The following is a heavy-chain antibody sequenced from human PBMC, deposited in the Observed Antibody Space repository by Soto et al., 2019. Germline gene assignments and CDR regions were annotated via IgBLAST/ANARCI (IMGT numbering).Heavy chain of an antibody. D-gene: IGHD3-9*01. V-gene: IGHV4-34*01. CDR1: GGSISSYY. CDR3: ARGGSNDWQVAFDI. CDR2: INHSGSN. J-gene: IGHJ3*02. Sequence: SETLSLTCTVSGGSISSYYWSWIRQSPGKGLEWIGEINHSGSNNYSPSLKSRVTMSLDTSKNQFSLKLTSVTAADTAVYYCARGGSNDWQVAFDIWGQGTMVTVSS.